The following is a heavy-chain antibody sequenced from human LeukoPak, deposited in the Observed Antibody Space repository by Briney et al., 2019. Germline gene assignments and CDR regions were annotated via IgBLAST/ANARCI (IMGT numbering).Heavy chain of an antibody. J-gene: IGHJ4*02. CDR3: ARRISGHLDY. D-gene: IGHD2/OR15-2a*01. CDR1: GDSVSNNIAT. V-gene: IGHV6-1*01. Sequence: SETLCLTCAISGDSVSNNIATWNWIRQSPSRGLEWLGRTYYRSKWYNDYAVSVKSRITINPDTSKNQFSLQLNSVTPEDTAVYYCARRISGHLDYWGQGTLVTVSS. CDR2: TYYRSKWYN.